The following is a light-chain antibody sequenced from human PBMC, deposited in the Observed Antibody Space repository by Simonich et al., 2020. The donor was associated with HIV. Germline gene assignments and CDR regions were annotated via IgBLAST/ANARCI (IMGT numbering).Light chain of an antibody. CDR1: QGISSW. CDR3: QQAINFPRT. V-gene: IGKV1-12*01. CDR2: AAS. Sequence: DIQMTQSPSSVSASVGDRVTTSCRASQGISSWLAWYQHKPGKAPRLLMYAASSLQSGVPSRFSGSGSGTKFTLTISSLQPEDFATYYCQQAINFPRTFGQGTKVEVK. J-gene: IGKJ1*01.